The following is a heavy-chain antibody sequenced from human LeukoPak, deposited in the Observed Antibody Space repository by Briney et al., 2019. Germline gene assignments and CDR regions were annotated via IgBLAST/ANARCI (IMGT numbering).Heavy chain of an antibody. D-gene: IGHD1-26*01. CDR1: GFTFSSYG. J-gene: IGHJ6*02. CDR3: AKDLVRAEEVGATYYYYGMDV. Sequence: PGRSLRLTCAASGFTFSSYGMHWVRQAPGKGLEWVAVIWYDGSNKYYADSVKGRFTISRDNSKNTLYLQMNSLRAEDTAVYYCAKDLVRAEEVGATYYYYGMDVWGQGTTVTVSS. CDR2: IWYDGSNK. V-gene: IGHV3-33*06.